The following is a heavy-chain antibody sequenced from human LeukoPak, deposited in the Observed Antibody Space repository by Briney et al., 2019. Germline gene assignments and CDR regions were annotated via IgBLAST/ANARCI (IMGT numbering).Heavy chain of an antibody. V-gene: IGHV3-21*01. CDR1: GFTFSSYS. J-gene: IGHJ4*02. D-gene: IGHD2-8*01. CDR3: ARVYCTNGVCLYYFDC. CDR2: IGGSSSYI. Sequence: GGSLRLSCAASGFTFSSYSMNWVRQATGKGLEWVSTIGGSSSYIHYADSVKGRFTISRDNAKNSLYLQMNSLRAEDTAVYYCARVYCTNGVCLYYFDCWGQGTLVTVSS.